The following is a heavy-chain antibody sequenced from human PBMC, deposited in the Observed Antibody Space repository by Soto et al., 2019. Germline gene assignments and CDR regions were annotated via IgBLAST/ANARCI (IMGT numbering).Heavy chain of an antibody. CDR1: GYTFTSYG. V-gene: IGHV1-18*01. CDR2: ISAYNGNT. J-gene: IGHJ4*02. D-gene: IGHD3-3*01. Sequence: GASVKVCCKASGYTFTSYGISWVRQAPGQVLEWMGWISAYNGNTNYAQKLQGRVTMTTDTSTSTAYMELRSLRSDDTAVYYCARDQRFLEWLYRSSFPDYWGQGTLVTVSS. CDR3: ARDQRFLEWLYRSSFPDY.